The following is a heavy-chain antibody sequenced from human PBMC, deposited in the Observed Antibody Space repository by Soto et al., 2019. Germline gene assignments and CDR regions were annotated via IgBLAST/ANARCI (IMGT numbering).Heavy chain of an antibody. CDR3: ARGEAGTNYY. D-gene: IGHD1-7*01. Sequence: PSETLSLTCTVSGGSISSYYWSWIRQPPGKGLEWIGYIYYSGSTNYNPSLKSRVTISVDTSKNQFSLKLSSVTAADTAVYYCARGEAGTNYYWGQGTLVTVSS. V-gene: IGHV4-59*01. CDR1: GGSISSYY. J-gene: IGHJ4*02. CDR2: IYYSGST.